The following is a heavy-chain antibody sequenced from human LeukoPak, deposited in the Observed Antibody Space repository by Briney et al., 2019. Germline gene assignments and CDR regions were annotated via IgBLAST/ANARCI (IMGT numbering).Heavy chain of an antibody. V-gene: IGHV4-34*01. Sequence: SETLSLTCAVYGGSFSGYYWSWIRQPPGKGLEWIGEINHSGSTNYNPSLKSRVTISVDTSKNQFSLKLSSVTAADTAVYYCARAKRDYWGQGTLVTVPS. J-gene: IGHJ4*01. CDR3: ARAKRDY. CDR2: INHSGST. CDR1: GGSFSGYY.